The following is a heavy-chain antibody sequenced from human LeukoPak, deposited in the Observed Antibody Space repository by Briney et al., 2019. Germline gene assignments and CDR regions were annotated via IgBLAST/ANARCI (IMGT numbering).Heavy chain of an antibody. CDR2: IYYSGST. V-gene: IGHV4-39*01. CDR1: GGPIDSAGYF. J-gene: IGHJ4*02. D-gene: IGHD3-10*01. CDR3: ARQTGVRVGPYFDY. Sequence: SETLSLTCTVSGGPIDSAGYFWDWIRQPPGQGLEWIGSIYYSGSTYYNPSLKSRVTISVDTSKNQFSLKLSSVTAADTAVYYCARQTGVRVGPYFDYWGQGTLVTVSS.